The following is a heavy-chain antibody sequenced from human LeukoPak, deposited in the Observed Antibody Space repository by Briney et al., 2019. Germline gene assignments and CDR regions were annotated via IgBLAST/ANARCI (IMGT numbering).Heavy chain of an antibody. CDR2: ISGSGGST. V-gene: IGHV3-23*01. CDR3: AKDSPRGYSYGNFDY. Sequence: TGGSLRLSCAASGFTFSSYAMSWVRQAPGKGLEWASGISGSGGSTYYADSVKGRFTISRDNSKNTLYLQVNSLRAEDTAVYYCAKDSPRGYSYGNFDYWGQGTLVTVSS. J-gene: IGHJ4*02. D-gene: IGHD5-18*01. CDR1: GFTFSSYA.